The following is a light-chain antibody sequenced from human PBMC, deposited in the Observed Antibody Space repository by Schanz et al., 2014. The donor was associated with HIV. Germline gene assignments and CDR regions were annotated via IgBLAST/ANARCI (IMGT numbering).Light chain of an antibody. J-gene: IGKJ1*01. V-gene: IGKV3-15*01. CDR1: VSVGTN. CDR2: GAS. CDR3: QQYNKWPWT. Sequence: EIVMTQSPATLSVSPGERVTLSCRASVSVGTNVAWYQHKPGQPPRLLIHGASTRATGIPARFSGSGSGTEFTLTISSLQSEDFAVYYCQQYNKWPWTFGQGTKVEIK.